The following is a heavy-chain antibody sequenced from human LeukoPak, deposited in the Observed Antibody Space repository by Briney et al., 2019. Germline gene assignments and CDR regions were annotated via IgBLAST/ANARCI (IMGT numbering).Heavy chain of an antibody. V-gene: IGHV3-48*01. CDR2: ISHSSNTI. CDR3: ARDRSTMDAFDI. J-gene: IGHJ3*02. CDR1: GFTFSSYS. D-gene: IGHD1/OR15-1a*01. Sequence: TGGSLRLSCAASGFTFSSYSMNWVRQAPGKGLEWVSYISHSSNTIYYADSVKGRFTISRDNAKNSLYLQMNSLRVEDTAVYFCARDRSTMDAFDIWGQGTMVAVSS.